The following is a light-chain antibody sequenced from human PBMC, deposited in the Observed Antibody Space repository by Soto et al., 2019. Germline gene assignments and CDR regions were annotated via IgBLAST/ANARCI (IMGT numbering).Light chain of an antibody. V-gene: IGKV3-15*01. Sequence: EIVMTQSPALLSVSPGERATLSCRATQSVSSNIAWYQQKPGQAPRLLIYGASTRATGIPARFSGSGSGTEFTLTISSLQSADFAVYYCQQYNNWPRTFGQGTKLEIK. CDR1: QSVSSN. CDR3: QQYNNWPRT. J-gene: IGKJ2*01. CDR2: GAS.